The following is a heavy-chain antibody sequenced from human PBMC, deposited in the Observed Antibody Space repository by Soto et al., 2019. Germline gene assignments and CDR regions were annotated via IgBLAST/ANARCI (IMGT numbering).Heavy chain of an antibody. V-gene: IGHV1-69*01. J-gene: IGHJ5*02. CDR2: IIPIYGTT. CDR1: GASFSGYS. CDR3: ATLMRWFAGA. Sequence: SVKGSCQASGASFSGYSISWVRRALVQGLEWMGGIIPIYGTTNYAQKFQGRVTITADESTSTAYMELSSLRSEATAVYYCATLMRWFAGAWGQGSL. D-gene: IGHD3-10*01.